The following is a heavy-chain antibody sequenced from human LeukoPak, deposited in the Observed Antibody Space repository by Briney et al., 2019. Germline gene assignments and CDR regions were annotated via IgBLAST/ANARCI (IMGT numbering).Heavy chain of an antibody. D-gene: IGHD2/OR15-2a*01. CDR2: IYYSGSS. CDR3: ARGNNPYYFDY. J-gene: IGHJ4*02. V-gene: IGHV4-30-4*08. Sequence: SQTLSLTCTVSGGSISSGDYYWSWIRQPPGKGLEWIGYIYYSGSSFYNPSLKSRVTISVNTSKNHVSLNLSSVTAADTAVYYCARGNNPYYFDYWGQGTLVTVSS. CDR1: GGSISSGDYY.